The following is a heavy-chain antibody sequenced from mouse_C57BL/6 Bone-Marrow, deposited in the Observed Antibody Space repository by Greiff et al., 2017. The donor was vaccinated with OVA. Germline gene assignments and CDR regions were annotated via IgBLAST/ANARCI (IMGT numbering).Heavy chain of an antibody. CDR1: GFNIKDYY. J-gene: IGHJ4*01. CDR3: TTDALDGYFLYYYAMDY. CDR2: IDPEDGDT. Sequence: EVKLMESGAELVRPGASVKLSCTASGFNIKDYYMHWVKQRPEQGLEWIGRIDPEDGDTEYAPKFQGKATMTADTSSNTAYLQLSSLTSEDTAVYYCTTDALDGYFLYYYAMDYWGQGTSVTVSS. V-gene: IGHV14-1*01. D-gene: IGHD2-3*01.